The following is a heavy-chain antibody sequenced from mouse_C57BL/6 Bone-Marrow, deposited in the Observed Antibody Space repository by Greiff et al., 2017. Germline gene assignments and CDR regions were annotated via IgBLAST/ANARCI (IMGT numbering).Heavy chain of an antibody. CDR1: GYTFTSYW. D-gene: IGHD1-1*01. CDR3: ARRAYYYGSSSWCAY. J-gene: IGHJ3*01. V-gene: IGHV1-50*01. Sequence: QVQLQQPGAELVKPGASVKLSCKASGYTFTSYWMQWVKQRPGQGLEWIGEIDPSDSYTNYNQKFKGKATLPVDTSSSTAYMQLSSLTSEDSAVYYCARRAYYYGSSSWCAYWGQGTLVTVSA. CDR2: IDPSDSYT.